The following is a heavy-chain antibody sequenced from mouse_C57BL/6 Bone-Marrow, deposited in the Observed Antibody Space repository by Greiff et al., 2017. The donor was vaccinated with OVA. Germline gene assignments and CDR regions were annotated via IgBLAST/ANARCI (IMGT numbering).Heavy chain of an antibody. V-gene: IGHV1-26*01. D-gene: IGHD2-4*01. Sequence: VQLQQSGPELVKPGASVKISCKASGYTFTDYYMNWVKQSHGKSLEWIGDINPNNGGTSYNQKFKGKATLTVDKSSSTAYMELRSLTSEDSAVYYCAREGYYYDYDGYYFDYWGQGTTLTVSS. CDR1: GYTFTDYY. CDR3: AREGYYYDYDGYYFDY. CDR2: INPNNGGT. J-gene: IGHJ2*01.